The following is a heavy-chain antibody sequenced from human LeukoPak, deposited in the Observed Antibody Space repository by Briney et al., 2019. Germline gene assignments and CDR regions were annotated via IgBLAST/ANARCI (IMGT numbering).Heavy chain of an antibody. D-gene: IGHD6-6*01. CDR3: ARGGPIAARHTYYFDY. CDR1: GYTFTGYY. V-gene: IGHV1-2*02. Sequence: GASVKVSCKASGYTFTGYYMHWVRQAPGQGLEWMGWINPNRGGTNYAQKFQGRVTMTRDTSISTAYMELSRLRSDDTAVYYCARGGPIAARHTYYFDYWGQGTLVTVSS. J-gene: IGHJ4*02. CDR2: INPNRGGT.